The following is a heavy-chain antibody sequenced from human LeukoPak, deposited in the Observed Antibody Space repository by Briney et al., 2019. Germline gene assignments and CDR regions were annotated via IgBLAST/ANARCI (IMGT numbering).Heavy chain of an antibody. CDR3: ARGHPRIPANRQYCSSTSCPRQPDY. CDR2: INPSGGST. J-gene: IGHJ4*02. CDR1: GYTFTSYY. Sequence: GASVKVSCKASGYTFTSYYMHWVRQAPGQGLEWMGIINPSGGSTSYAQKFQGRVTMTRDTSTSTVYMELSSLRSEDTAVYYCARGHPRIPANRQYCSSTSCPRQPDYWGQGTLVTVSS. V-gene: IGHV1-46*01. D-gene: IGHD2-2*01.